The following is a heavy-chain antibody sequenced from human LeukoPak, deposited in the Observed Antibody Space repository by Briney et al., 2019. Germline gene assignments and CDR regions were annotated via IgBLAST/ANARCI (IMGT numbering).Heavy chain of an antibody. CDR1: GGSISSDNW. CDR3: ATEAVVASAIIGWFGP. V-gene: IGHV4-4*02. CDR2: IYHSGST. D-gene: IGHD5-12*01. J-gene: IGHJ5*02. Sequence: SGTLSLTCAVSGGSISSDNWWSWVRQPPGKGLEWIGTIYHSGSTYYNPSLKSRVTISIDTSTNQFSLKLSSVTAADTAVYYCATEAVVASAIIGWFGPWGQGTLVTVSS.